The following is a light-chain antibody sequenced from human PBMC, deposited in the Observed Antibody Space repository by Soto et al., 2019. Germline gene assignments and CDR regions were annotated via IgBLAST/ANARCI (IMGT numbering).Light chain of an antibody. J-gene: IGLJ3*02. CDR1: SSNIGSNN. V-gene: IGLV1-44*01. CDR2: HTY. CDR3: TSWYGSMAGRV. Sequence: QSVLTQPPSASGTPGQRVTISCSGSSSNIGSNNVNWYQQLPGTAPKLLIYHTYQRPSGIADRFSGSKSGTSASLDISGLQSEDEADYYCTSWYGSMAGRVFGGGTKLTVL.